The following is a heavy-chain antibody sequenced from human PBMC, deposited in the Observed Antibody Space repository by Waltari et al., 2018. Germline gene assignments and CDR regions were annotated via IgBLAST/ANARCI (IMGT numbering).Heavy chain of an antibody. V-gene: IGHV3-33*06. D-gene: IGHD3-10*01. CDR3: AKDAFGNTYLDH. Sequence: QVQLVESGGGVVQPGMSLRLSCAASGFSLSSYGMHWVRQAPGKGLEWVALIWFGRGDTYYADSVRGRFTISRDNSKNTLYLDINSLRLDDTAIYYCAKDAFGNTYLDHWGQGTLVTVSS. CDR2: IWFGRGDT. CDR1: GFSLSSYG. J-gene: IGHJ4*02.